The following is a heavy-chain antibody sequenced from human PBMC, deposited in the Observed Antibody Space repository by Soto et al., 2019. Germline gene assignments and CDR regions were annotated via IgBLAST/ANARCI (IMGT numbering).Heavy chain of an antibody. V-gene: IGHV4-61*01. Sequence: SETLSLTCTVSGGSVSSGSYYWSWIRQPPGKGLEWIGYIYYSGSTNYNPSLKSRVTISVDTSKNQFSLKLSSVTAADTAVYYCARGYSSGWYGMYYFDYWGQGTLVTV. J-gene: IGHJ4*02. CDR1: GGSVSSGSYY. CDR3: ARGYSSGWYGMYYFDY. CDR2: IYYSGST. D-gene: IGHD6-19*01.